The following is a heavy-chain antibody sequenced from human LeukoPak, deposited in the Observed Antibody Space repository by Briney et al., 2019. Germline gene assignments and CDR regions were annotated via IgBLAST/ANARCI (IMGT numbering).Heavy chain of an antibody. CDR2: IYYSGST. V-gene: IGHV4-59*01. CDR3: ARGGAVVAETRFDY. J-gene: IGHJ4*02. D-gene: IGHD2-15*01. CDR1: GGSISSYY. Sequence: PSETLSLTCTVSGGSISSYYWSWIRQPPGKGLGWIGYIYYSGSTNYNPPLKSRVTISVDTSKNQFSLKLSSVTAADTAVYYCARGGAVVAETRFDYWGQGTLVTVSS.